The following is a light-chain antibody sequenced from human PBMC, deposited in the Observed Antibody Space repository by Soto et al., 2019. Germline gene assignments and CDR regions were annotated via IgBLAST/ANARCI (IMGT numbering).Light chain of an antibody. Sequence: DIQMTQSPSSLSASVGDRVTITCRASQGFSNYLAWYQQKPGKVPKLLIYAASTLQSGVPSRFSGSGSATDFNLTISSLQPEDVATYYCQQYNDAPWTFGPGNKVEIK. CDR2: AAS. J-gene: IGKJ1*01. CDR3: QQYNDAPWT. V-gene: IGKV1-27*01. CDR1: QGFSNY.